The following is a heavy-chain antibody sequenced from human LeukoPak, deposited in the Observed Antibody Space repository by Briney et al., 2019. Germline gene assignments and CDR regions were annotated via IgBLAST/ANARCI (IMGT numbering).Heavy chain of an antibody. Sequence: GGSLRLSCAASGFTFSSYSMNWVRQAPGKGLEWVSTISGSGGSTYYADSVKGRFTISRDNSKNTLYLQMNSLRAEDTAVYYCARHSEGPTLRDYFDYWGQGTPVTVSS. CDR1: GFTFSSYS. CDR2: ISGSGGST. CDR3: ARHSEGPTLRDYFDY. V-gene: IGHV3-23*01. D-gene: IGHD2-15*01. J-gene: IGHJ4*02.